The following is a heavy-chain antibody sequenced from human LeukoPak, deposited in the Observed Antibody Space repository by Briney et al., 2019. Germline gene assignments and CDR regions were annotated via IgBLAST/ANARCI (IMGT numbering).Heavy chain of an antibody. J-gene: IGHJ6*03. CDR1: GGSISSSSYY. CDR2: IYYSGST. D-gene: IGHD6-6*01. CDR3: ARVGRDSSSSWYYMDV. Sequence: SETLSLTCTVSGGSISSSSYYWGWIRQPPGKGLECIGSIYYSGSTYYNPSLKSRVTISVDTSKNQFSLKLSFVTAADTAVYYCARVGRDSSSSWYYMDVWGKGTTVTVSS. V-gene: IGHV4-39*07.